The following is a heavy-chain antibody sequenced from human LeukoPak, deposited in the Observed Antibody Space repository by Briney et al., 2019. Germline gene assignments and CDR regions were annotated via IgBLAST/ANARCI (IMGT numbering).Heavy chain of an antibody. Sequence: GGSLRLSCAVSGFTFSSYWMSWVRQAPGKGLEWVANIKQDGSERYYVDSVRGRFTISRDNAKNSLYLQMNSLRAEDTAVYYCARGFGYYFDYWGQGTLVTVSS. V-gene: IGHV3-7*01. J-gene: IGHJ4*02. D-gene: IGHD3-16*01. CDR3: ARGFGYYFDY. CDR2: IKQDGSER. CDR1: GFTFSSYW.